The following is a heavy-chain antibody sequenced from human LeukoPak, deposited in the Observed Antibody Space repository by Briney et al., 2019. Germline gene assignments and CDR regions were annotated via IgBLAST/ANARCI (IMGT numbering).Heavy chain of an antibody. CDR3: ARGPYDSSGYILDY. D-gene: IGHD3-22*01. Sequence: GGSLRLSCAASGFTFSSYGMHWVRQAPGKGLEWVAVIWYDGSNKYYADSVKGRFTISRDNSKNTLYLQMNSLRAEDTAVYYCARGPYDSSGYILDYWGQGTLVTVSS. CDR2: IWYDGSNK. J-gene: IGHJ4*02. CDR1: GFTFSSYG. V-gene: IGHV3-33*01.